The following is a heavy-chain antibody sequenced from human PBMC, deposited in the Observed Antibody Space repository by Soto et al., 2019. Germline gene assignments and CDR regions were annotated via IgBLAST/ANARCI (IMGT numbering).Heavy chain of an antibody. J-gene: IGHJ4*02. CDR3: ARADYDILTGYPEFEY. CDR1: GYTFTSYG. Sequence: GASVKVSCKASGYTFTSYGISWVRQAPGQGLEWMGWISAYNGNTNYAQKLQGRVTMTTDTSTSTAYMELRSLRSDDTAVYYCARADYDILTGYPEFEYWGQGNLVTVSS. D-gene: IGHD3-9*01. CDR2: ISAYNGNT. V-gene: IGHV1-18*01.